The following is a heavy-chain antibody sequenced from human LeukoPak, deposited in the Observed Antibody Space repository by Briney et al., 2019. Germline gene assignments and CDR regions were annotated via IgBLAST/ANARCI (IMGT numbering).Heavy chain of an antibody. CDR3: AKNRPQARGWFFDY. CDR2: INGSGGST. V-gene: IGHV3-23*01. J-gene: IGHJ4*02. CDR1: GFTFSSYA. D-gene: IGHD6-19*01. Sequence: GGSLTLSCAASGFTFSSYAMRWVRHAPGKGLEWVSHINGSGGSTYYADSVKGRFTISRDNSKNTLYLQMNSLRAEDTAVYYCAKNRPQARGWFFDYWGQGTLVTVSS.